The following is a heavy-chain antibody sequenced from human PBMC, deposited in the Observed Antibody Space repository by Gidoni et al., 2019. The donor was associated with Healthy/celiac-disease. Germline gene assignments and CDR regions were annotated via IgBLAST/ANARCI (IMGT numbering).Heavy chain of an antibody. CDR3: ARGTLWSGYPYYYYYGMDV. J-gene: IGHJ6*02. CDR2: TYYRSKWYN. D-gene: IGHD3-3*01. Sequence: QVQLQQSGPGLVKPSQTLSLTCAISGDSVSSNSAAWNWIRQSPSRGLEWLGRTYYRSKWYNDYAVSVKSRITINPDTSKNQFSLQLNSVTPEDTAVYYCARGTLWSGYPYYYYYGMDVWGQGTTVTVSS. V-gene: IGHV6-1*01. CDR1: GDSVSSNSAA.